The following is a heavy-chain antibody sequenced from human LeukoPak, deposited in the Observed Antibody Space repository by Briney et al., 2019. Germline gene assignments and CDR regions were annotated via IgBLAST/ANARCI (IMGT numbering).Heavy chain of an antibody. CDR3: TREGVYSPDPTSYHRLPFDF. V-gene: IGHV1-69*04. CDR1: GDNFSSYV. CDR2: IIPTLDVA. Sequence: SVKVSCKASGDNFSSYVITWVRQAPGQGLEWMGRIIPTLDVANFAQKFKGRVTITADKSTNTAHLELSSLRSEGTAVYYCTREGVYSPDPTSYHRLPFDFWGEGTVVIVSS. D-gene: IGHD3-16*02. J-gene: IGHJ3*01.